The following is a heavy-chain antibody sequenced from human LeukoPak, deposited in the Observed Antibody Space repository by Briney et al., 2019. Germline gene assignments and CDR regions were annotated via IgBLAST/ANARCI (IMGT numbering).Heavy chain of an antibody. V-gene: IGHV1-69*05. Sequence: SVKVSCKTSGGTFSSYAISWVRQAPGQGLEWMGGIIPIFGTANYAQKFQGRVTITTDESTSTAYMELSSLRSEDSAVYYCARGGYYYDSSGYRAEYFQHWGRGTLVTVSS. CDR1: GGTFSSYA. CDR2: IIPIFGTA. CDR3: ARGGYYYDSSGYRAEYFQH. J-gene: IGHJ1*01. D-gene: IGHD3-22*01.